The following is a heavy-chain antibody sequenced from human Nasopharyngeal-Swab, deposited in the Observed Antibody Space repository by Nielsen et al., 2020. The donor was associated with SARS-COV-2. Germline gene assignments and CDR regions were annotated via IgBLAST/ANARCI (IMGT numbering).Heavy chain of an antibody. Sequence: RGSLRLSCAASGFTFSSYSMNWVRQAPGKGLEWVSYISSSSSTKYYADSVEGRFTISRDNAKNSLYLQMNSLRDEDTAVYYCARGYTSGWYQWSRHTLDYWGQGTLVTVSS. V-gene: IGHV3-48*02. CDR2: ISSSSSTK. CDR3: ARGYTSGWYQWSRHTLDY. J-gene: IGHJ4*02. CDR1: GFTFSSYS. D-gene: IGHD6-19*01.